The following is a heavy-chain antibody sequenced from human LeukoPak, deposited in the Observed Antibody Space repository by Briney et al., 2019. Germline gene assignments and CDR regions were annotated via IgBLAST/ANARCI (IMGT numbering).Heavy chain of an antibody. J-gene: IGHJ4*02. D-gene: IGHD2-2*01. Sequence: ASVQVSCQASGYIFTCYGISGLRQAPGQGVDGMGWISVYNGNTNYAQTLQGRVTMTTDTSTSTAYMELRSLRSDDTAVYYCARLGVVPAAMSPDYWGQGTLVSVSS. CDR2: ISVYNGNT. V-gene: IGHV1-18*01. CDR3: ARLGVVPAAMSPDY. CDR1: GYIFTCYG.